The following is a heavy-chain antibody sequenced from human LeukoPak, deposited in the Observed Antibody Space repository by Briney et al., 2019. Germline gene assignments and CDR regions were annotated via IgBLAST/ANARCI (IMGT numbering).Heavy chain of an antibody. V-gene: IGHV1-69*13. CDR1: GGTFSSYA. J-gene: IGHJ3*02. CDR2: IIPIFGTA. Sequence: ASVKVSCKASGGTFSSYAISWVRQAPGQGLEWMGGIIPIFGTADYAQKFRGRVTITADESTSTAYMELSSLRSEDTAVYYCARVGSSWYSDAFDIWGQGTMVTVSS. CDR3: ARVGSSWYSDAFDI. D-gene: IGHD6-13*01.